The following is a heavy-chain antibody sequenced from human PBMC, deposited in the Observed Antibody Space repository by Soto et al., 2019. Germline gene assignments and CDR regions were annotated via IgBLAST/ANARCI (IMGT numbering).Heavy chain of an antibody. CDR3: AREMGSSWYRYYFDY. J-gene: IGHJ4*02. V-gene: IGHV1-69*08. D-gene: IGHD6-13*01. CDR1: GGTFSSYT. Sequence: QVQLVQSGAEVKKPGSSVKVSCKASGGTFSSYTISWVRQAPGQGLEWMGRIIPILGIANYAQKFQGRVTITADKSTSTAYMELSSLRSEHTAVYYCAREMGSSWYRYYFDYWGQGTLVTVSS. CDR2: IIPILGIA.